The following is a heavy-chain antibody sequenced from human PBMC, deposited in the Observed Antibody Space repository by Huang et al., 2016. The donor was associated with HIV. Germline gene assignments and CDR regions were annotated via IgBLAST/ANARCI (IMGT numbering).Heavy chain of an antibody. D-gene: IGHD3-3*01. CDR3: ARLPTPSYYDTWSLSPVEEDFFYFNMDL. CDR1: GASFTTYF. CDR2: IKTGGAS. J-gene: IGHJ6*03. Sequence: QVRLEQWGEGVVKPSDTLSLTCAVYGASFTTYFWSWIRQSPVKGLQGVGEIKTGGASNYNPVFQSRVVMSVETPKNQFALSLRDMTAADAAIYYCARLPTPSYYDTWSLSPVEEDFFYFNMDLWGRGTPVIVSS. V-gene: IGHV4-34*02.